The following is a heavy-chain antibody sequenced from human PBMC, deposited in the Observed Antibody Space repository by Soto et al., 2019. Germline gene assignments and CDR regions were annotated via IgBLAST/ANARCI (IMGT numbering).Heavy chain of an antibody. J-gene: IGHJ6*02. CDR3: ARAVAAAGTEYYGMDV. CDR2: IIPILGIA. V-gene: IGHV1-69*02. CDR1: GGTFSSYT. Sequence: QVQLVQSGAEVKKPGSSVKVSCKASGGTFSSYTISWVRQAPGQGLEWMGRIIPILGIANYAQKFQGRVTTTADKSPSTAYMELRSLRSEDTAVDYCARAVAAAGTEYYGMDVWCQPTTVAVSS. D-gene: IGHD6-13*01.